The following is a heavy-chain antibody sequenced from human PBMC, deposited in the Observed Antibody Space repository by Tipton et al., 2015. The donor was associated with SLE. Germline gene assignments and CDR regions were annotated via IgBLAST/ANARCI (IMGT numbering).Heavy chain of an antibody. J-gene: IGHJ4*02. CDR1: GYTFTAYY. CDR2: INPNSGGT. CDR3: ARGKYYFDC. V-gene: IGHV1-2*06. Sequence: QSGPEVKKPGASVKVSCKASGYTFTAYYIHWVRQAPGQGLEWMGRINPNSGGTNYAEKFQGRVTMTRDTSISSAYMELRRLRSDDTAMYYCARGKYYFDCWGQGTLVTVSS.